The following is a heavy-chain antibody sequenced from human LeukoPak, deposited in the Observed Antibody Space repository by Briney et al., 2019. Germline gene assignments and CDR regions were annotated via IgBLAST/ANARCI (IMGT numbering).Heavy chain of an antibody. J-gene: IGHJ5*02. Sequence: GGSLRLSCAASGFSFRNVGMNWVRQAPGKGLEWVSSISGTGGMIFYADSVKGRFTISRDNSKNTLYLQMNSLRPEDTAVYYCAKDRDLASWGQGTLVTVSS. CDR1: GFSFRNVG. V-gene: IGHV3-23*01. CDR3: AKDRDLAS. CDR2: ISGTGGMI.